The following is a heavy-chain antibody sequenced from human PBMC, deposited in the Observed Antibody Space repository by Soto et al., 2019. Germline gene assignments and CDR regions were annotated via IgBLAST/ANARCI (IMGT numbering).Heavy chain of an antibody. D-gene: IGHD5-18*01. J-gene: IGHJ4*02. CDR3: AMRVDTAMAY. CDR2: IDPDSGGT. Sequence: GASVKVSCKASGYTFTGYYMHWVRQAPGQGLEWMGWIDPDSGGTHYAQKFQGRVTMTRDTSISTANIELSRLRSDDTAVYYCAMRVDTAMAYWGQGTLVTVSS. V-gene: IGHV1-2*02. CDR1: GYTFTGYY.